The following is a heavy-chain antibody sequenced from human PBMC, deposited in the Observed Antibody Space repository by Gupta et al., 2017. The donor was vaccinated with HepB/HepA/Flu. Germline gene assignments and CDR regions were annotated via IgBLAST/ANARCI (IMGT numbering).Heavy chain of an antibody. J-gene: IGHJ4*02. CDR1: GVPFSRYV. CDR3: TKDGVFDY. Sequence: EVQLLESGGGLVQPGGSLRLSCAASGVPFSRYVMSWVRQAPGKGLEWVSRSGGSATGEITNYADSVKGLFTISRDNSQNTMYLQMSSLRVEDTAIYYCTKDGVFDYWGQGTLVTVSS. D-gene: IGHD3-16*01. CDR2: SGGSATGEIT. V-gene: IGHV3-23*01.